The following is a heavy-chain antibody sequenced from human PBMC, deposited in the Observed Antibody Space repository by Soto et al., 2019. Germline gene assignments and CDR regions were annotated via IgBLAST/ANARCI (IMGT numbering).Heavy chain of an antibody. Sequence: QVQLMQSRPEVKTPGASVKLSCKASGYTFSSYVITWVRQAPGQGLEWMGWISPFNYNTNYAQKFQGRVTMTTDTSTKPAYMELRSLRSDDTAVYYCARGGRRLGWFDPWGQGTLVTVSS. CDR2: ISPFNYNT. J-gene: IGHJ5*02. D-gene: IGHD6-25*01. CDR1: GYTFSSYV. V-gene: IGHV1-18*01. CDR3: ARGGRRLGWFDP.